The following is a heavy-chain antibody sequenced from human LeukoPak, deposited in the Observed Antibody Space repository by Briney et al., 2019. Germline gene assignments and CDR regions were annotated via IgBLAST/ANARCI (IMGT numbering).Heavy chain of an antibody. CDR3: ARWAMNVPEYCSTTSGYSRMSFSP. CDR1: GGSFSGYY. Sequence: SETLSLTCAVYGGSFSGYYWSWIRQPPGKGLEWIGEINHSGSTNYNPSLKSRVTISVDTSKNQFSLKLSSVTAADTAVYYCARWAMNVPEYCSTTSGYSRMSFSPWFQGTLVTISS. CDR2: INHSGST. V-gene: IGHV4-34*01. D-gene: IGHD2-2*01. J-gene: IGHJ5*02.